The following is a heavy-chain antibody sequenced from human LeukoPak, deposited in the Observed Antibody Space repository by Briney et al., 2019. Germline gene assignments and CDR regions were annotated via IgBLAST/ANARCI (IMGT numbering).Heavy chain of an antibody. CDR1: GGSISSHY. D-gene: IGHD6-19*01. CDR2: IYYSGST. Sequence: SETLSLTCTVSGGSISSHYWSWIRQPPGKGLEWIGYIYYSGSTNYCPSLNNRVTMTVDTSKNQSSLKLSSVTAADTAVYYCARVSVAGCYDYWGQGTLVTVSS. CDR3: ARVSVAGCYDY. V-gene: IGHV4-59*11. J-gene: IGHJ4*02.